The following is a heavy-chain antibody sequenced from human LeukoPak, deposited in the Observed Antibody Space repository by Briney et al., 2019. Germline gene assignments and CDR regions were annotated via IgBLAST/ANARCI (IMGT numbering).Heavy chain of an antibody. CDR3: ARSSESYDSSGYYSYYFDY. CDR2: IYYSGST. V-gene: IGHV4-61*01. CDR1: GGSINSSSYY. Sequence: SETLSLTCTVSGGSINSSSYYWSWIRQPPGKGLEWIGFIYYSGSTHYKPSLKSRGTISVDTSKNQYSLKLSSVTAADTAVYYCARSSESYDSSGYYSYYFDYWGQGTLVTVSS. D-gene: IGHD3-22*01. J-gene: IGHJ4*02.